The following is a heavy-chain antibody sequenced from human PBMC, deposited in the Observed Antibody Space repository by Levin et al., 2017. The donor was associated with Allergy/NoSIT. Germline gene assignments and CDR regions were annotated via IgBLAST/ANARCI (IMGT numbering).Heavy chain of an antibody. D-gene: IGHD6-13*01. V-gene: IGHV5-10-1*01. J-gene: IGHJ4*02. Sequence: TTGGSLRLSCKGSGYSFTSYWISWVRQMPGKGLEWMGRIDPSDSYTNYSPSFQGHVTISADKSISTAYLQWSSLKASDTAMYYCARHGGDATGYSSSWSPFDYWGQGTLVTVSS. CDR2: IDPSDSYT. CDR1: GYSFTSYW. CDR3: ARHGGDATGYSSSWSPFDY.